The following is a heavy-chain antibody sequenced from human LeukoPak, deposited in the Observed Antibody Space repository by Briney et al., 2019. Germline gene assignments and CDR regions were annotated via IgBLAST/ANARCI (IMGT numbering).Heavy chain of an antibody. Sequence: GGSLRLSCAASGFTFSSYAMSWVRQAPGKGLEWVSAISGSGGSTYYADSVKGRFTISRDNSKNTPYLQMNSLRAEDTAVYYCAKRRGYSYGYSDYWGQGTLVTVSS. V-gene: IGHV3-23*01. D-gene: IGHD5-18*01. CDR3: AKRRGYSYGYSDY. CDR1: GFTFSSYA. CDR2: ISGSGGST. J-gene: IGHJ4*02.